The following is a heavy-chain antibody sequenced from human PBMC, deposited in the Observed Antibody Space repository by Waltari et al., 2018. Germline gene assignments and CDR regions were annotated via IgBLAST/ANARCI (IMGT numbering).Heavy chain of an antibody. Sequence: QVQLVQSGAEVKKPGASVKVSCKASGYTFTSYDINWVRQATGQGLEWMGWMNPTSGNTGYAQEFQGRVTITSNTSISTAYMGLSSLRSEATALYYCARMAVGATPWDYWGQGTLVTVSS. V-gene: IGHV1-8*03. CDR3: ARMAVGATPWDY. CDR2: MNPTSGNT. D-gene: IGHD1-26*01. J-gene: IGHJ4*02. CDR1: GYTFTSYD.